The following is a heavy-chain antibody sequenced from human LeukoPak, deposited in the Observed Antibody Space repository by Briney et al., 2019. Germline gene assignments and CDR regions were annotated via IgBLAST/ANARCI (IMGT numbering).Heavy chain of an antibody. Sequence: PGGSLKLSCAASGFTFSSYWMHWVRQAPGKGLVWVSHINSDGSSTSYADSVKGRFTISRDNAKNTLYLQMNSLRAEDTAVYYCARDLGSDYGDFGYWGQGTLVTVSS. V-gene: IGHV3-74*01. J-gene: IGHJ4*02. CDR2: INSDGSST. CDR1: GFTFSSYW. CDR3: ARDLGSDYGDFGY. D-gene: IGHD4-17*01.